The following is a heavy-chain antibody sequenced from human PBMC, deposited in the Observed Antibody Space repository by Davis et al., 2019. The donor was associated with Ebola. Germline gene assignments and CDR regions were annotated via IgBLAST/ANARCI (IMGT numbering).Heavy chain of an antibody. V-gene: IGHV3-74*01. CDR2: INSDGSST. D-gene: IGHD3-10*01. CDR3: AGEVWSSIDY. Sequence: GESLKISCAASGFSFSGYWMHWVRQAPGKGLLWVSRINSDGSSTSYADSVKGRFTISRDNAKNTLYLQMNSLRAEDTAVYYFAGEVWSSIDYWGQGTLVTVSS. J-gene: IGHJ4*02. CDR1: GFSFSGYW.